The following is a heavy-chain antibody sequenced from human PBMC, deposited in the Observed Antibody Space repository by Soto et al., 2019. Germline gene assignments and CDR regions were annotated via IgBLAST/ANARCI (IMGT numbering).Heavy chain of an antibody. CDR2: INPATGAA. CDR3: ARGGGVGVAGSAAFDM. D-gene: IGHD3-3*01. CDR1: GYPVTAYY. V-gene: IGHV1-2*02. Sequence: QLHLVQSGAVVKKPGASVTVSCSASGYPVTAYYMHWVRQAPGRGLEWMGGINPATGAAKYTQTFQGRVTMARAPSTSKGFMEMGGLTSEDTAVFYWARGGGVGVAGSAAFDMWGQGTLVTVSS. J-gene: IGHJ3*02.